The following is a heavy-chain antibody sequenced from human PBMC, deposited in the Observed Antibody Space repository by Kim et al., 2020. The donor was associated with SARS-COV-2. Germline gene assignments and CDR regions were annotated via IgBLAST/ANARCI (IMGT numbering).Heavy chain of an antibody. J-gene: IGHJ4*02. D-gene: IGHD3-3*01. CDR3: ARGERFFAFDY. Sequence: SETLSLTCTVSGGSISSGGYYWSWIRQHPGKGLEWIGYIYYSGSTYYNPSLKSRVTISVDTSKNQFSLKLSSVTAADTAVYYCARGERFFAFDYWGQGTLVTVSS. CDR2: IYYSGST. CDR1: GGSISSGGYY. V-gene: IGHV4-31*03.